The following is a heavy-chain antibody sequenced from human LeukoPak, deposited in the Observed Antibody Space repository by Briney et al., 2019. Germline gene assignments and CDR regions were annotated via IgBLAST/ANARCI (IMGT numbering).Heavy chain of an antibody. Sequence: GGSLRLSCAASGFTFSSYGMHWVRQAPGKGLEWVAVISYDGSNKYYADSVKGRFTISRDNSKNTLYLQMNSLRAEDTAVYYCARDTSGSPSEYWGQGTLVTVSS. J-gene: IGHJ4*02. CDR3: ARDTSGSPSEY. V-gene: IGHV3-30*03. CDR2: ISYDGSNK. D-gene: IGHD1-26*01. CDR1: GFTFSSYG.